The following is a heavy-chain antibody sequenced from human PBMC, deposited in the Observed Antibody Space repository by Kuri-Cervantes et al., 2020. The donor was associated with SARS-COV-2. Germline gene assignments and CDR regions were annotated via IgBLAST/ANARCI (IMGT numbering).Heavy chain of an antibody. CDR3: ARDYYDSSGYYIFDY. CDR2: IIPILGIA. Sequence: SVKVSCKASGGTFSSYAISWVRQAPGQGLEWMGRIIPILGIANYAQKLQGRVTITADKSTSTAYMELSSLRSEDTAVYYCARDYYDSSGYYIFDYWGQGTLVTVSS. CDR1: GGTFSSYA. J-gene: IGHJ4*02. D-gene: IGHD3-22*01. V-gene: IGHV1-69*04.